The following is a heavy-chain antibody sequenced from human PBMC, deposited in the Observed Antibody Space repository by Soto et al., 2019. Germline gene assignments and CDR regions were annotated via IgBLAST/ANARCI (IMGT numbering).Heavy chain of an antibody. CDR3: AHHTITPATNWFDP. Sequence: GPTLENPTQTLTLTCTFSGCSLTTSKVGVGWIRQPPGKALEWLALIYWNDDKRYSPSLKGRLIITKDTSKNQVVLAMTNMDPVDTATYYCAHHTITPATNWFDPLVLGTLVTVSS. D-gene: IGHD2-2*01. CDR1: GCSLTTSKVG. J-gene: IGHJ5*02. CDR2: IYWNDDK. V-gene: IGHV2-5*01.